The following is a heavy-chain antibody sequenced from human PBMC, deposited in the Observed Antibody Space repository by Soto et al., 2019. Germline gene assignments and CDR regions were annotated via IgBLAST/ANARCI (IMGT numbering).Heavy chain of an antibody. D-gene: IGHD2-21*01. Sequence: QVQLVQSGAEVKKPGASVRVSCKASGYRFTSQTIHWVRQAPGQRPEWMGWIIVGSGNTRYSQNLQGRLTITRDTSANTVYMDLSSLRSEDTAVYYCARLRFCGGDTCYPLDIWGQGTNVSVSS. J-gene: IGHJ3*02. CDR3: ARLRFCGGDTCYPLDI. CDR1: GYRFTSQT. CDR2: IIVGSGNT. V-gene: IGHV1-3*01.